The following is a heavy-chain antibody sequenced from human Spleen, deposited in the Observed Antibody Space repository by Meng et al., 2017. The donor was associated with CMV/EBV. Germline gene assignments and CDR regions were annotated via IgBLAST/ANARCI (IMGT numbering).Heavy chain of an antibody. V-gene: IGHV4-34*01. J-gene: IGHJ4*02. D-gene: IGHD3-10*01. Sequence: VFGGSFGVSFWSWIRPAPAKGLEWIGEINHRGSANYNPSLQSRVTISIDTPRNHFSLRLSSVTAADTAMYYCARGKRTGSYTAFDFWGRGTLVTVSS. CDR1: GGSFGVSF. CDR3: ARGKRTGSYTAFDF. CDR2: INHRGSA.